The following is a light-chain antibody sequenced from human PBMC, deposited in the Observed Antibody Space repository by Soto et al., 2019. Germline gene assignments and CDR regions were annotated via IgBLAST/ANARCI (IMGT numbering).Light chain of an antibody. CDR2: DAS. Sequence: EIVLTQSPATLSLSPGERATLSCRASQSVGSYLAWYQQKPGQAPRLLIYDASNRATGIPVRFSGSGSGTDFILIISGLEPEDSAVYYCQQRSNGLTFGGGTKVEIK. V-gene: IGKV3-11*01. CDR3: QQRSNGLT. J-gene: IGKJ4*01. CDR1: QSVGSY.